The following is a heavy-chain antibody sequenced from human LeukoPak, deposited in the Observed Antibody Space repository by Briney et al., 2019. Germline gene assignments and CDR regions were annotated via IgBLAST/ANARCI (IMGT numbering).Heavy chain of an antibody. CDR2: IYYSGRT. V-gene: IGHV4-59*01. J-gene: IGHJ6*03. CDR3: AREKYYYDSSGYRDYMDV. Sequence: PSETLSLTCAVYGGSFSGYYWSWIRQPPGKGLEWIGYIYYSGRTNYNPSLKSRVTISVDTSKNQFSLKLSSVTAADTAVYYCAREKYYYDSSGYRDYMDVWGKGTTVTVSS. D-gene: IGHD3-22*01. CDR1: GGSFSGYY.